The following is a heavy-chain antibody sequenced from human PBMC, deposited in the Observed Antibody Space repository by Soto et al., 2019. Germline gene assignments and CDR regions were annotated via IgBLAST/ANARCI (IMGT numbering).Heavy chain of an antibody. Sequence: GASVKVSWKASGGTFSSYAISWVRQAPGQGLEWMGGIIPIFGTANYAQKFQGRVTITADKSTSTAYMELSSLRSEDTAVYYCARTFSARPTPTTVVTYPRYFDLWGRGTLVTVSS. CDR3: ARTFSARPTPTTVVTYPRYFDL. J-gene: IGHJ2*01. CDR1: GGTFSSYA. V-gene: IGHV1-69*06. D-gene: IGHD4-17*01. CDR2: IIPIFGTA.